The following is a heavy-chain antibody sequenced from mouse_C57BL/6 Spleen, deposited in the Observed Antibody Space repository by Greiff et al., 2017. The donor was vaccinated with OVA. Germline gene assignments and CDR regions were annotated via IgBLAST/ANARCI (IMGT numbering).Heavy chain of an antibody. J-gene: IGHJ1*03. Sequence: DVHLVESGEGLVKPGGSLKLSCAASGFTFSSYAMSWVRQTPEKRLEWVAYISSGGDYIYYADTVKGRFTISRDNARNTLYLQMSSLKSEDTAMYYCTRNWDEGYFDVWGTGTTVTVSS. D-gene: IGHD4-1*01. CDR2: ISSGGDYI. CDR1: GFTFSSYA. V-gene: IGHV5-9-1*02. CDR3: TRNWDEGYFDV.